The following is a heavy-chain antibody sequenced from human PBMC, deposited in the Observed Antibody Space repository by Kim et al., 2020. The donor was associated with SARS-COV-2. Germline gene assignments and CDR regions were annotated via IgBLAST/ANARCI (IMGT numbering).Heavy chain of an antibody. J-gene: IGHJ4*02. D-gene: IGHD3-9*01. CDR3: ARPSAHILTGYYD. V-gene: IGHV4-39*01. CDR1: GGSISSSSYY. Sequence: SETLSLTCTVSGGSISSSSYYWGWIRQPPGKGLEWIGSIYYSGSTYYNPSLKSRVTISVDTSKNQFSLKLSSVTAADTAVYYCARPSAHILTGYYDWGQGTLVTVSS. CDR2: IYYSGST.